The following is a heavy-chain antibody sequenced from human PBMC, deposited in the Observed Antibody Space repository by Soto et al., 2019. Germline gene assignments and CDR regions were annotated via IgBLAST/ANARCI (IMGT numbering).Heavy chain of an antibody. V-gene: IGHV1-2*02. CDR1: GYTFTGYY. J-gene: IGHJ5*02. Sequence: AAVKVSCKASGYTFTGYYMHWARQAPGQGLEWMGWINPNSGGTNYAQKFQGRVTMTRDTSISTAYMELSRLRSDDTAVYYCARVVVAATPGNWFEPWGKGTLVTVYS. D-gene: IGHD2-15*01. CDR3: ARVVVAATPGNWFEP. CDR2: INPNSGGT.